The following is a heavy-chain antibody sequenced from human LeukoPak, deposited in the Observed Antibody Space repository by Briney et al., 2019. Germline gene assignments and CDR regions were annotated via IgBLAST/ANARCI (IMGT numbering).Heavy chain of an antibody. CDR2: IKEDGSVR. CDR3: AKDRAPGTLSRGILYYFDY. Sequence: GGSLRLSCEGSAFIFSGHWMNWVRQTPGKGLEWVASIKEDGSVRQYVDSVKGRFSISRDNTKGSLFLQLNSLRAEDTAVYYCAKDRAPGTLSRGILYYFDYWGQGTLVTVSS. V-gene: IGHV3-7*03. D-gene: IGHD1-7*01. J-gene: IGHJ4*02. CDR1: AFIFSGHW.